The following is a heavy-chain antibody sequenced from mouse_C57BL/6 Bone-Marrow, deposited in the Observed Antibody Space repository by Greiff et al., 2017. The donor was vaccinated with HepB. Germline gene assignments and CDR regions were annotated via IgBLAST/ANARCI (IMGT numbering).Heavy chain of an antibody. D-gene: IGHD2-3*01. Sequence: EVQRVESEGGLVQPGSSMKLSCTASGFTFSDYYMAWVRQVPEKGLEWVSNINYDGSSTYYLDSLKSRFIISRDNAKNILYLQMSSLKSEDTATYYCAREVPYDYFDYWGQGTTLTVSS. CDR1: GFTFSDYY. CDR2: INYDGSST. CDR3: AREVPYDYFDY. V-gene: IGHV5-16*01. J-gene: IGHJ2*01.